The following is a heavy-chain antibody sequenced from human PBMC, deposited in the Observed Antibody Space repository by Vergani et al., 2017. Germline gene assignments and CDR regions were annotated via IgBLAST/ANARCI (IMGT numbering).Heavy chain of an antibody. CDR3: ARDGRIVTIFGVVTYYMDV. Sequence: QVQLVESGGGVVQPGRSLRLSCAASGFTFSSYAMHWVRQAPGKGLEWGAVISYDGSNKYYADSVKGRFTISRDNSKNTLYLQMNSLRAEDTAVYYCARDGRIVTIFGVVTYYMDVWGKGTTVTVSS. CDR2: ISYDGSNK. CDR1: GFTFSSYA. D-gene: IGHD3-3*01. V-gene: IGHV3-30-3*01. J-gene: IGHJ6*03.